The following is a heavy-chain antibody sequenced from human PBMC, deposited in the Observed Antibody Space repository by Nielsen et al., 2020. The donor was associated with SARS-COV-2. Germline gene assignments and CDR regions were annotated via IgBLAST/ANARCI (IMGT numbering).Heavy chain of an antibody. CDR3: ARERVGGITIFGVVTRYGMDV. Sequence: WIRQPPGKGLEWIGHIYHSGSTYYNPSLKSRVTISVDRSKNQFSLKLSSVTAADTALYYCARERVGGITIFGVVTRYGMDVWGQGTTVTVSS. CDR2: IYHSGST. V-gene: IGHV4-30-2*01. D-gene: IGHD3-3*01. J-gene: IGHJ6*02.